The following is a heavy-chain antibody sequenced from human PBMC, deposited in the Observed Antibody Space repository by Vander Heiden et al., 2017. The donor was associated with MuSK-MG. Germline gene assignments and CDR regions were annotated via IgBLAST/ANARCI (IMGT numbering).Heavy chain of an antibody. J-gene: IGHJ3*02. CDR1: GFTFSSYA. V-gene: IGHV3-23*01. CDR2: ISGSGGST. CDR3: AKVHGPAARKKPFSDAFDI. Sequence: EVQLLESGGGLVQPGGSLSLSCAASGFTFSSYAMSWVRQAPGKGLEWVSAISGSGGSTYYADSVKGRFTISRDNSKNTLYLQMNSLRAEDTAVYYCAKVHGPAARKKPFSDAFDIWGQGTMVTVSS. D-gene: IGHD2-2*01.